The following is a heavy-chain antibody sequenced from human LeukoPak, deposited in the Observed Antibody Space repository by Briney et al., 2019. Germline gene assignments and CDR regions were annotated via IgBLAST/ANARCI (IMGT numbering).Heavy chain of an antibody. V-gene: IGHV3-66*01. CDR2: IYTGGTT. CDR1: GFTVSSNY. CDR3: ASLGGYSSGRDY. J-gene: IGHJ4*02. Sequence: PGGSLRLSCAASGFTVSSNYMTWVRQAPGKGLEWVSIIYTGGTTYYADSVKGRFTISRDNSKNTLYLQMNSLRAEDTAVYYCASLGGYSSGRDYWGQGTLVTVSS. D-gene: IGHD6-19*01.